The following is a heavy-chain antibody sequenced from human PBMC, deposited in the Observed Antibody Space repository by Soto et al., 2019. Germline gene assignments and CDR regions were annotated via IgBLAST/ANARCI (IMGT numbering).Heavy chain of an antibody. Sequence: GSLRLSCAASGFTFSSYGMHWVRQAPGNGLEWVAVISYDGSNKYYAHSVKGRFTISRDNSKNTLYLQMNSLRAEDTAVYYCAKQSEIWSGYYPIDYWGQGT. J-gene: IGHJ4*02. CDR1: GFTFSSYG. V-gene: IGHV3-30*18. D-gene: IGHD3-3*01. CDR2: ISYDGSNK. CDR3: AKQSEIWSGYYPIDY.